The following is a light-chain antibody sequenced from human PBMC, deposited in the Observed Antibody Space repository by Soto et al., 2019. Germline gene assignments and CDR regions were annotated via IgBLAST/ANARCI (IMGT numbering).Light chain of an antibody. J-gene: IGKJ1*01. Sequence: EIVMAQSPGTLSVSRGERSTLSCMASQSVSSNLAWYQQKPGQAPRLLIYGASTRATGIPARFSGSGSGTEFTLTISSLQSEDFAVYYCQQYNNWPPTFGQGTKVDIK. V-gene: IGKV3-15*01. CDR3: QQYNNWPPT. CDR1: QSVSSN. CDR2: GAS.